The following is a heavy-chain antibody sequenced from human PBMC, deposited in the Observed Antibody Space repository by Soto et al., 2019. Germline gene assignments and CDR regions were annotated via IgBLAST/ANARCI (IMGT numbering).Heavy chain of an antibody. D-gene: IGHD6-19*01. CDR1: GESLNYFY. CDR3: ARHEAPSAWYFDY. CDR2: FYDGGST. V-gene: IGHV4-34*01. Sequence: SETLSLTCAVYGESLNYFYWSWIRQAPGKGLEWIGEFYDGGSTNYNPSVKSRVTISAARSSNQFSLRMTSMTAADTAVYYCARHEAPSAWYFDYWGQGTLVTVSS. J-gene: IGHJ4*02.